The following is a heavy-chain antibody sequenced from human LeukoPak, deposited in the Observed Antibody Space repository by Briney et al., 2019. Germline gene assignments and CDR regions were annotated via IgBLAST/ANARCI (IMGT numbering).Heavy chain of an antibody. J-gene: IGHJ4*02. Sequence: SETLSLTCAVFGGSFSLYQWTWIRQPPGKGLEWIGEINPSGSTNYNPSLKSRVIISVDTSKNQFSLKVNSLTAADTAVYYCARLPLRSHFDYWGQGTLVTVSS. V-gene: IGHV4-34*01. CDR1: GGSFSLYQ. CDR2: INPSGST. CDR3: ARLPLRSHFDY.